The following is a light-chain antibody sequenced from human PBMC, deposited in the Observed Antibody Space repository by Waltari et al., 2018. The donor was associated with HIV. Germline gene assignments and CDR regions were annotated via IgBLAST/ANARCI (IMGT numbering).Light chain of an antibody. Sequence: QSALTQPASVSGSPAQSLTISCTGTSSAVGSYNLVSWYQQHPGKAPKLMIYEVSKRPSGVSNRFSGSKSGNTASLTISGLQAEDEADYYCCSYAGSSTYVFGTGTKVTVL. CDR2: EVS. CDR1: SSAVGSYNL. J-gene: IGLJ1*01. CDR3: CSYAGSSTYV. V-gene: IGLV2-23*02.